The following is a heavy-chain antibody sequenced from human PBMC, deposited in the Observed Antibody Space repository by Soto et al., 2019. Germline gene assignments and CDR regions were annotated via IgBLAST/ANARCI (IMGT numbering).Heavy chain of an antibody. Sequence: QLQLQESGPGLVKPSETLSLTCTVSGGSISSSLYYWGWIRQPPGKGLEWIGCIYSSGSTYYHPSLKSRVTISVDTSKNQFSLKLSSVTAADMAVYYCSGSGVRAEAFEIWGQGTMVTVSS. V-gene: IGHV4-39*01. D-gene: IGHD6-25*01. J-gene: IGHJ3*02. CDR2: IYSSGST. CDR1: GGSISSSLYY. CDR3: SGSGVRAEAFEI.